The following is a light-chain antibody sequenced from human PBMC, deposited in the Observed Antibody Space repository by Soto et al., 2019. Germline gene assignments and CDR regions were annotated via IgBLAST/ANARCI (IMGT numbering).Light chain of an antibody. J-gene: IGLJ1*01. CDR1: SSDVGGYNY. CDR3: SSYAGSRNV. Sequence: QSLLSQPPSASASPGHSVAISCTGTSSDVGGYNYVSWYQQHPGKAPKLMIYEVNKRPSGVPDRFSGSKSGNTDSLTVSGLQAEDEADYYCSSYAGSRNVFGAGTRSPS. V-gene: IGLV2-8*01. CDR2: EVN.